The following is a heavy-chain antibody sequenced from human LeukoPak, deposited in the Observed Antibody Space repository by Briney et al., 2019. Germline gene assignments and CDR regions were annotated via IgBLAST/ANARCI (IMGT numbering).Heavy chain of an antibody. CDR1: GYTFTSYD. Sequence: ASVKVSCKASGYTFTSYDINWVRQATGQGREWMGWMNPNSGNTGYAQKFQGRVTITRNTSISTAYMELSSLRSEDTAVYYGARGPFYDSSGYYFDYWGQGTLVTVSS. CDR2: MNPNSGNT. J-gene: IGHJ4*02. D-gene: IGHD3-22*01. V-gene: IGHV1-8*03. CDR3: ARGPFYDSSGYYFDY.